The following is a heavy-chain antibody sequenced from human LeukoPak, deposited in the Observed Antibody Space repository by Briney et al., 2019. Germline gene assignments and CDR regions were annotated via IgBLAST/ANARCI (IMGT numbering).Heavy chain of an antibody. CDR1: GYTFTSYA. J-gene: IGHJ4*02. CDR3: AAMGQLPENFDY. V-gene: IGHV1-3*01. Sequence: ASVKVSCKASGYTFTSYAMHWVRQAPGQRLEWMGWINAGNGNTKYSQKFQGRVTITADESTSTAYMELSSLRSEDTAVYYCAAMGQLPENFDYWGQGTLVTVSS. D-gene: IGHD2-2*01. CDR2: INAGNGNT.